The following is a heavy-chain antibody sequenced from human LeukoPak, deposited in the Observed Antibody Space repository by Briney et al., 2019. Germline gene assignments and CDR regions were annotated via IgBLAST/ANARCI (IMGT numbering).Heavy chain of an antibody. CDR1: GFTFSVYY. D-gene: IGHD1/OR15-1a*01. Sequence: GGSLRLSCAASGFTFSVYYMFWVRQAPGKGLVWVSNISPDATNSKYADFVEGRFTISRDNAKNTLYLQLNSLRAEDTAVYYCARDLGVGVEQGWQDIWGQGTMVTVSS. CDR3: ARDLGVGVEQGWQDI. V-gene: IGHV3-74*03. CDR2: ISPDATNS. J-gene: IGHJ3*02.